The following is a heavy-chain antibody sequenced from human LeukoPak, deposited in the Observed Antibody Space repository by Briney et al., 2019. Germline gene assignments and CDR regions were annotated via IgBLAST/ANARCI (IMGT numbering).Heavy chain of an antibody. Sequence: VQPSETLSLTCTVSGGSISISNYYWGWLRQPPGKGLEWIGSFYYSGSTYYNPSLKSRVTISVDTSKSQFSMQLSSVTAADTAVYYCARKQWVMYYFDSWGQGTLVTVSS. D-gene: IGHD6-19*01. CDR2: FYYSGST. V-gene: IGHV4-39*01. J-gene: IGHJ4*02. CDR1: GGSISISNYY. CDR3: ARKQWVMYYFDS.